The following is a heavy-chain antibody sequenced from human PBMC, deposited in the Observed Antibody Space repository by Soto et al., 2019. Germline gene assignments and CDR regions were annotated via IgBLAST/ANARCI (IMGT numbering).Heavy chain of an antibody. D-gene: IGHD6-19*01. CDR1: GYTFTSYA. Sequence: GASVKVSCKASGYTFTSYAMHWVRQAPGQRLEWMGWINAGNGNTKYSQKFQGRVTITRDTSASTAYMELSSLRSEDTAVYYCARDRAVAGTSYFQHWGQGTLVTVSS. CDR2: INAGNGNT. J-gene: IGHJ1*01. V-gene: IGHV1-3*01. CDR3: ARDRAVAGTSYFQH.